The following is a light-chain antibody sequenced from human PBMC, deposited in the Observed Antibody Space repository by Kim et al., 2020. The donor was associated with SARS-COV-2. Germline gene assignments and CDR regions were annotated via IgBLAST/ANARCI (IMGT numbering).Light chain of an antibody. J-gene: IGKJ4*01. CDR1: QYIAVW. Sequence: DIHMTQSPSSVSASVGDRVTVTCRASQYIAVWLAWYQQKPGKAPKLLIYNSKDLQSGVPSRFSGSGTGTDFTLTITNLQPEDAATYYCQQANNFPLTFGGGTKVDIK. V-gene: IGKV1-12*01. CDR3: QQANNFPLT. CDR2: NSK.